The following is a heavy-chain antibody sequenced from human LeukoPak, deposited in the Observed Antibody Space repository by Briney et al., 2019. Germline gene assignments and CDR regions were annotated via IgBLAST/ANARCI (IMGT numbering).Heavy chain of an antibody. CDR1: GFTFSSYA. CDR2: ISGSGGST. D-gene: IGHD6-13*01. CDR3: AKDRRQQLVYSPHDY. V-gene: IGHV3-23*01. Sequence: PGGSLRLSCAASGFTFSSYAMSWVRQAPGKGLEWVSAISGSGGSTYYADSVKGRFTISRDNSKNTLYLQMNSLRAEDTAVYYCAKDRRQQLVYSPHDYWGQGTLVTVSS. J-gene: IGHJ4*02.